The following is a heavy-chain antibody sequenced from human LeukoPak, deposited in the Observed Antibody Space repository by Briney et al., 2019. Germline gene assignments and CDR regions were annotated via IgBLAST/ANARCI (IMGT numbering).Heavy chain of an antibody. V-gene: IGHV4-34*01. CDR2: INHSGST. J-gene: IGHJ4*02. CDR1: GGSFSGYY. Sequence: SETLSLTCAVYGGSFSGYYWSWIRQPPGKGLEWIGEINHSGSTNYNPSLKSRVTISVDTSKNQFSLKLSSVTAADTAVYYCARGRVGATVNYWGQGTLVTVSS. D-gene: IGHD1-26*01. CDR3: ARGRVGATVNY.